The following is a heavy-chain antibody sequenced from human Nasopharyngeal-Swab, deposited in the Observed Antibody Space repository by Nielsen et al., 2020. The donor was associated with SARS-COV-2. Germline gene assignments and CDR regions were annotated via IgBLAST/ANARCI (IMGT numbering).Heavy chain of an antibody. CDR3: AIEVVPRKYYYNYYMDV. J-gene: IGHJ6*03. Sequence: GGSLRLSCAASGFTFRSYGIHWVRLAPGKGLEWVALISYDGSNKYYADSVKGRFTISRDNSKNTLYLQMNSLRAEDTAVYHCAIEVVPRKYYYNYYMDVWGIGTTVTVS. CDR1: GFTFRSYG. D-gene: IGHD3-22*01. V-gene: IGHV3-30*03. CDR2: ISYDGSNK.